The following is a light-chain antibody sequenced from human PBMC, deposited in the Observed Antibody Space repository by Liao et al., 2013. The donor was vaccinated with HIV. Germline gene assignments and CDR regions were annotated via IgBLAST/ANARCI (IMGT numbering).Light chain of an antibody. Sequence: SYMLTQPPSVSVAPGKTARITCGGSFIGTKSVHWYQQKPGQAPVLVIYYDSDRPSGIPERFSGSNSGNTATLTISRVEAGDEADYYCQVWDSSSDHWVFGGGTKLTVL. CDR1: FIGTKS. J-gene: IGLJ3*02. V-gene: IGLV3-21*01. CDR3: QVWDSSSDHWV. CDR2: YDS.